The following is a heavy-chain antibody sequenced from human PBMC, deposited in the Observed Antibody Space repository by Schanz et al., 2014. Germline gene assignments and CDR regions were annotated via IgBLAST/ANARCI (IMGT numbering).Heavy chain of an antibody. J-gene: IGHJ4*02. CDR3: ARHMGRLSSSRGNYFDY. Sequence: QLQLQESGPGLVKPSETLSLTCTVSGGSISSSSYFWGWIRQPPGKGLEWIGSIYHSGSTYNNPSHKRRVTVPVDTSKNQFSLKLLSVTAADTALYYCARHMGRLSSSRGNYFDYWGQGTLVTVSS. CDR1: GGSISSSSYF. V-gene: IGHV4-39*01. CDR2: IYHSGST. D-gene: IGHD6-13*01.